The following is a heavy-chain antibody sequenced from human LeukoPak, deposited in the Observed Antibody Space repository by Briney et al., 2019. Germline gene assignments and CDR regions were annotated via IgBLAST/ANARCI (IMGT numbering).Heavy chain of an antibody. CDR3: AKEVDTAMVFPFDI. CDR1: GYTFTGYY. Sequence: ASVKVSCKASGYTFTGYYMHWVRQAPGQGLEWMGRINPKSGGTNYAQKFQGRVTMTRDTSISTAYMELSRLRSDDTAVYYCAKEVDTAMVFPFDIWGQGTMVTVSS. CDR2: INPKSGGT. V-gene: IGHV1-2*06. D-gene: IGHD5-18*01. J-gene: IGHJ3*02.